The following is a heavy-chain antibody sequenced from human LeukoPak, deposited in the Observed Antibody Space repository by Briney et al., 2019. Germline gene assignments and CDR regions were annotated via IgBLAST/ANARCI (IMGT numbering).Heavy chain of an antibody. Sequence: SETLSFTCTVSGVSISSGSYYWSWIRQPAGKGLEWIGRIYTSGSTNYNPSLKSRVTISVDTSKNQFSLKLSSVTAADTAVYYCARDGGYGDYVNWFDPWGQGTLVTVSS. J-gene: IGHJ5*02. V-gene: IGHV4-61*02. D-gene: IGHD4-17*01. CDR3: ARDGGYGDYVNWFDP. CDR2: IYTSGST. CDR1: GVSISSGSYY.